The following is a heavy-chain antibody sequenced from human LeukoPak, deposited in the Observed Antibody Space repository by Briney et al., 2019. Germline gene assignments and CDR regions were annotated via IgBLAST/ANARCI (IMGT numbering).Heavy chain of an antibody. J-gene: IGHJ5*01. V-gene: IGHV4-39*01. D-gene: IGHD3-16*01. CDR2: INYLGNT. CDR1: GDSIISNSVF. CDR3: ARHSYPLGLGNWFDS. Sequence: PSETLSLTCTVSGDSIISNSVFCAWLRQSPGRGLEWIGTINYLGNTYYNPSLKTRVNLSVDTSNNLFSLTLTSVTAADTSVYYCARHSYPLGLGNWFDSWGQGTLVSVSS.